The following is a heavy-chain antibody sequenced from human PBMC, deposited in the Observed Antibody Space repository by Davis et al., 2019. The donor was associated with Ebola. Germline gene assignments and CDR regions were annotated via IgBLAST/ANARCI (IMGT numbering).Heavy chain of an antibody. D-gene: IGHD2-8*01. Sequence: GGSLRLSCAASGFTFSSYSMNWVRQAPGKGLEWVSYISSSGSTIYYADSVKGRFTISRDNAKNSLYLQMNSLRDEDTAVYYCASQDYCTNGVCFTGGMDVWGQGTTVTVSS. V-gene: IGHV3-48*02. CDR3: ASQDYCTNGVCFTGGMDV. J-gene: IGHJ6*02. CDR2: ISSSGSTI. CDR1: GFTFSSYS.